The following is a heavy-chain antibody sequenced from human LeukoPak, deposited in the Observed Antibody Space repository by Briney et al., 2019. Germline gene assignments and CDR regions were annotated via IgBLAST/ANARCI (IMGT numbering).Heavy chain of an antibody. J-gene: IGHJ6*02. CDR2: IGASGSNI. V-gene: IGHV3-21*01. CDR3: AKDSQYSSAWSRRTYYYYGMDV. CDR1: GFNFSDYG. Sequence: PGGSLRLSCAASGFNFSDYGMNWVRQTPEGGLEWVSSIGASGSNIFYADSVKGRFTISRDNSKNTLYLQMNSLRAEDTAVYYCAKDSQYSSAWSRRTYYYYGMDVWGQGTTVTVSS. D-gene: IGHD6-19*01.